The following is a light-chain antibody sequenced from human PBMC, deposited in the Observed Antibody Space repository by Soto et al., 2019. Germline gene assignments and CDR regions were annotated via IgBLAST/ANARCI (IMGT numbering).Light chain of an antibody. CDR1: QSISSW. CDR3: QQYNSYSPWT. CDR2: DAS. V-gene: IGKV1-5*01. Sequence: DIKMTQSPSTLSASVEDRVTITCRASQSISSWLAWYQQKPGKAPKLLIYDASSLESGVPSRFSGSGSGTEFTLTISSLQPDDFATYYCQQYNSYSPWTFGQGSKVDTK. J-gene: IGKJ1*01.